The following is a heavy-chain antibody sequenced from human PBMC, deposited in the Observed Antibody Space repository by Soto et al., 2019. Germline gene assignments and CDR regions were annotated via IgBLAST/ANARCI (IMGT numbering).Heavy chain of an antibody. Sequence: PGGSLRLSCVASGFTFSSYGMHWVRQAPGKGLGWVAIISYDGSNTYYADSVKGRFTISRDNSKNTLYLQMNSLRAEDTSVYYCAKEGGLSGSYYISSSYYFDYWGQGTLVTVSS. D-gene: IGHD1-26*01. V-gene: IGHV3-30*18. CDR2: ISYDGSNT. CDR3: AKEGGLSGSYYISSSYYFDY. CDR1: GFTFSSYG. J-gene: IGHJ4*02.